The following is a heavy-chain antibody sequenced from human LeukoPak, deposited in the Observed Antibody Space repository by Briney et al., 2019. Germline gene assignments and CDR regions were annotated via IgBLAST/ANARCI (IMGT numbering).Heavy chain of an antibody. Sequence: SETLSLTCTVSGGSFSGYYWSWIWKPPGKGLEWIGYIYSSGSTSYNPSLKSRVTISVDTSKNQFSLRLSPVTAADTAVYYCARRSRTSWAFDIWGRGTMVTVSS. CDR1: GGSFSGYY. V-gene: IGHV4-4*09. CDR2: IYSSGST. CDR3: ARRSRTSWAFDI. J-gene: IGHJ3*02. D-gene: IGHD2-2*01.